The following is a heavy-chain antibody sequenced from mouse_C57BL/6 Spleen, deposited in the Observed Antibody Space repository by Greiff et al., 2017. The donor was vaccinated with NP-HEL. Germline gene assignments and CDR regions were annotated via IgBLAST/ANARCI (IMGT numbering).Heavy chain of an antibody. J-gene: IGHJ3*01. D-gene: IGHD1-1*01. V-gene: IGHV5-9-1*02. CDR2: ISSGGDYI. CDR1: GFTFSSYA. Sequence: EVQRVESGEGLVKPGGSLKLSCAASGFTFSSYAMSWVRQTPEKRLEWVAYISSGGDYIYYADTVKGRFTISRDNARNTLYLQMSSLKSEDTAMYYCTREDYYDGAYWGQGTLVTVAA. CDR3: TREDYYDGAY.